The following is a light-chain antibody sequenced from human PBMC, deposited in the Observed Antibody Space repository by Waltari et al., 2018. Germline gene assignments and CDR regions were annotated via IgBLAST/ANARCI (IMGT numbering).Light chain of an antibody. J-gene: IGLJ2*01. CDR3: CSYAGSGTVV. CDR1: SSDFGSHNL. V-gene: IGLV2-23*02. CDR2: AVR. Sequence: QSALTQPASVSGSPGQSITISCTGTSSDFGSHNLVSWYQHNPGKAPKVVIYAVRRRPSGVSTRFSGSKSGNTASLTISGLQAEDEADYHCCSYAGSGTVVFGGGTKVTVL.